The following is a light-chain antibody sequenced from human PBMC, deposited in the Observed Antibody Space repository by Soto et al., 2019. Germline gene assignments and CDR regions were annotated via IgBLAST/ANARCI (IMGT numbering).Light chain of an antibody. V-gene: IGLV3-21*04. CDR2: YDS. Sequence: SYELTQPPSVSVAPGKTATITCGGKNIGSKSVHWYQQKPGQAPVLVIYYDSDRPSGIPERFAGSNSGNTATLTISRVEAGDEADYYCQVWDSSSDHPYVFGTGTKLPVL. J-gene: IGLJ1*01. CDR3: QVWDSSSDHPYV. CDR1: NIGSKS.